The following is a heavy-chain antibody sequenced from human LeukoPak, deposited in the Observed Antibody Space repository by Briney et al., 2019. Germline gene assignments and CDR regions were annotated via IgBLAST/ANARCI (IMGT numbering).Heavy chain of an antibody. CDR1: GFTFSSYA. CDR2: INTSGGST. D-gene: IGHD3-22*01. CDR3: AIMHPYYDGNGYWVQ. J-gene: IGHJ4*02. Sequence: GESLRLSCAASGFTFSSYAMSWVRQAPGKGLEWVSGINTSGGSTAYADSVKGRFTISRDYPRNTLYMQMNSLRAEDTALYYCAIMHPYYDGNGYWVQWGQGTLVTVSS. V-gene: IGHV3-23*01.